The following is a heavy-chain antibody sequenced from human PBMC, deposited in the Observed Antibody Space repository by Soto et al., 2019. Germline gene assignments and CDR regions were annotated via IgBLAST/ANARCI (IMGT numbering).Heavy chain of an antibody. CDR2: IYPYDSAT. Sequence: GESLKISCKTSGYSFTSYWIGWVRQMPGKGMEWMGNIYPYDSATRYSPSFQGQVTISADTSITTAYLQWSGLRASDTAMYFCARHLVGSTRGNFDYWGQGTLVTVSS. D-gene: IGHD2-2*01. V-gene: IGHV5-51*01. CDR3: ARHLVGSTRGNFDY. J-gene: IGHJ4*01. CDR1: GYSFTSYW.